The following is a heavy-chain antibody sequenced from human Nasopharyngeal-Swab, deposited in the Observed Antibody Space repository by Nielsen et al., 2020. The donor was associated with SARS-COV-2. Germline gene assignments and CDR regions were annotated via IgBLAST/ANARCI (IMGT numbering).Heavy chain of an antibody. CDR3: ARDRKGAYYYDSSGYSNWFDP. CDR2: IIPIFGTA. J-gene: IGHJ5*02. V-gene: IGHV1-69*13. D-gene: IGHD3-22*01. CDR1: GGTFSSYA. Sequence: SVKVSYKASGGTFSSYAISWVRQAPGQGLEWMGGIIPIFGTANYAQKFQGRVTITADESTSTAYMELSSLRSEDTAVYYCARDRKGAYYYDSSGYSNWFDPWGQGTLVTVSS.